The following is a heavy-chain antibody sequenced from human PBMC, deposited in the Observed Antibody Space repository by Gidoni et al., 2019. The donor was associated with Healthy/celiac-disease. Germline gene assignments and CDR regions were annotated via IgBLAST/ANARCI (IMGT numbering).Heavy chain of an antibody. D-gene: IGHD5-12*01. CDR1: GGSISSYY. J-gene: IGHJ4*02. CDR3: ARLGASGYEVDY. Sequence: QVQLQESGPGLVQPSETLSLTCTVSGGSISSYYWSWIRQPPGKGLEWIGYIYYSGSTNYNPSLKSRVTISVDTSKNQFPLKLSSVTAADTAVYYCARLGASGYEVDYWGQGTLVTVSS. V-gene: IGHV4-59*01. CDR2: IYYSGST.